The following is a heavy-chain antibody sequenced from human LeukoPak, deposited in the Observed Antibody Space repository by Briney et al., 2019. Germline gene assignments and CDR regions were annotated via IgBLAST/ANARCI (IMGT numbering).Heavy chain of an antibody. Sequence: ASVKVSCKASGYTFTSFDINWVRQATGQGLEWMGWMNTNSGKTGYAQTFQGRVTMTRDTSINTAYMELTSLRSDDTAVYYCARESGFYASGSRYWGQGTLVIVSS. V-gene: IGHV1-8*01. CDR1: GYTFTSFD. D-gene: IGHD3-10*01. CDR2: MNTNSGKT. J-gene: IGHJ4*02. CDR3: ARESGFYASGSRY.